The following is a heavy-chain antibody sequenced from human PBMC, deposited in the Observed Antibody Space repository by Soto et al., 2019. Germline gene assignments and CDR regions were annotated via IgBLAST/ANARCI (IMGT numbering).Heavy chain of an antibody. V-gene: IGHV1-3*01. J-gene: IGHJ2*01. CDR1: GYTFTSYA. CDR3: ARDRGIIAARSLNLYFDL. CDR2: INAGNGNT. D-gene: IGHD6-6*01. Sequence: ASVKVSCKXSGYTFTSYAMHWVRQAPGQRLEWMGWINAGNGNTKYSQKFQGRVTITRDTSASTAYMELSSLRSEDTAVYYCARDRGIIAARSLNLYFDLWGRGTLVTVSS.